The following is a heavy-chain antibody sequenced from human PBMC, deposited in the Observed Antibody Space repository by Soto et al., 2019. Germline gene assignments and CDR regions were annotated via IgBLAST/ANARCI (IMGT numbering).Heavy chain of an antibody. CDR3: ARSSNMVRGVNWFDP. CDR2: IYYSGST. J-gene: IGHJ5*02. Sequence: PSETLSLTCTVSGGSISSSSYYWGWIRQPPGKGLEWIGSIYYSGSTYYNPSLKSRVTISVDTSKNQFSLKLSSVTAADTAVYYCARSSNMVRGVNWFDPWGQGTLDT. CDR1: GGSISSSSYY. D-gene: IGHD3-10*01. V-gene: IGHV4-39*01.